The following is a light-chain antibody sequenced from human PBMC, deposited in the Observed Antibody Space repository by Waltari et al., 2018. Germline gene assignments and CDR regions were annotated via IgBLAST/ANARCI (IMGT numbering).Light chain of an antibody. CDR3: QQRSSWPLT. V-gene: IGKV3-11*01. CDR2: DAS. Sequence: EIVLTQSPATLSLFLGERATLACRASQSVSSYLAWYQQKPGQAPRLLIYDASNRATGIPARFSGSGSWTDFTLTISSLEPEDFAVYYCQQRSSWPLTFGGGTKVEIE. CDR1: QSVSSY. J-gene: IGKJ4*01.